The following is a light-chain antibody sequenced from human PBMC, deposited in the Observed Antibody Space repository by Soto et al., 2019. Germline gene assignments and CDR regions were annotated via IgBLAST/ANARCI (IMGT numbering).Light chain of an antibody. CDR2: GAS. J-gene: IGKJ1*01. CDR3: QQYNNWPRT. V-gene: IGKV3D-15*01. Sequence: DIVLTQSPGTLSLSPGERATLSCRASQSVSNNYLAWYQQKPGQAPRLLIYGASNRATGIPDRFSGSGSGTEFTLTISSLQSEDFAVYYCQQYNNWPRTFGPGTKVDIK. CDR1: QSVSNN.